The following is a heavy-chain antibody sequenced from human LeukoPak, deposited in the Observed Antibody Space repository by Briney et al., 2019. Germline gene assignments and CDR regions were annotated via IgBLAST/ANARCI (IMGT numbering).Heavy chain of an antibody. J-gene: IGHJ3*02. CDR2: ISSASSYT. CDR1: GFTFSDYY. V-gene: IGHV3-11*06. D-gene: IGHD2-8*01. Sequence: PGGSLRLSCAASGFTFSDYYMSWIRQAPGKGLEWVSYISSASSYTSYADSVKGRLTISRDNAKNSLYLQMNSLRAEDTAVYYCARGQYCTNGVCYDAFDIWGQGTTVTVSS. CDR3: ARGQYCTNGVCYDAFDI.